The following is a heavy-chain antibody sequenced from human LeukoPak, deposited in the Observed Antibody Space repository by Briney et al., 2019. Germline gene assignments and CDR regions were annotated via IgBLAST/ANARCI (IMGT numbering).Heavy chain of an antibody. CDR1: GFTFRDAA. Sequence: GGSLRLSCAASGFTFRDAAMSWVRQAPGKGLEWVGRIKSKTDGGTTYYAAPVKGRFTISRDDSKNTLYLQMNSLKTEGTAMYYCTTDEITYYYDSSDTFDYWGQGTLVTVS. CDR2: IKSKTDGGTT. V-gene: IGHV3-15*01. D-gene: IGHD3-22*01. J-gene: IGHJ4*02. CDR3: TTDEITYYYDSSDTFDY.